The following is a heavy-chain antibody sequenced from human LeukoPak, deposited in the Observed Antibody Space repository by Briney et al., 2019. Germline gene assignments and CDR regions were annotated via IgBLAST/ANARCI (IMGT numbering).Heavy chain of an antibody. J-gene: IGHJ5*02. V-gene: IGHV4-34*01. CDR2: INHSGST. Sequence: SETLSLTCAVYGGSFSGYYWSWIRQPPGKGLEWIGEINHSGSTNYIPSLKSRVTISVDTSKNQFSLKLSSVTAADTAVYYCARVPWFDPWGQGTLVTVSS. CDR3: ARVPWFDP. CDR1: GGSFSGYY.